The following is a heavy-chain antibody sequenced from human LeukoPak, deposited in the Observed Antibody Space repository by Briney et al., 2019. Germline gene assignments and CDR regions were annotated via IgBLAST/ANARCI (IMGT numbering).Heavy chain of an antibody. D-gene: IGHD4-17*01. CDR3: AKLGDYGDYHYGGWFDY. V-gene: IGHV3-23*01. CDR2: ISGSGGST. CDR1: GFTFSSYA. J-gene: IGHJ4*02. Sequence: GGSLRLSCAASGFTFSSYAMSWVRQAPGKGLEWVSAISGSGGSTYYADSVKGRFTISRDNSKNTLYLQMNSLRAEDTAVYCCAKLGDYGDYHYGGWFDYWGQGTLVTVSS.